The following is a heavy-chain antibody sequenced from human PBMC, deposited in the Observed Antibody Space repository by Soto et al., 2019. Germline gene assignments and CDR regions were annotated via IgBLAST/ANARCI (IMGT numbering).Heavy chain of an antibody. CDR2: LGGNGFTT. Sequence: EVHLLESGGGLVQPGGSLRLSCVVSGFTFGSYAMSWVRQAPEKGPEWVAILGGNGFTTYYADSVKGRFTISGDKSKSTLFLQMNSLRADDTGVYYCAKALRPSLNFFYYMDVWGGGTSVTVSS. CDR1: GFTFGSYA. J-gene: IGHJ6*03. D-gene: IGHD2-2*01. CDR3: AKALRPSLNFFYYMDV. V-gene: IGHV3-23*01.